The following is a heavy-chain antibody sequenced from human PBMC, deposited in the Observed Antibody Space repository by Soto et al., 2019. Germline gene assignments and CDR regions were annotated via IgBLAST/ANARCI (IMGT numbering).Heavy chain of an antibody. CDR3: ATGGGYSSGYYAY. Sequence: QVQLVESGGGAVQPGRSLRLSCAASGFTFSSYGMHWVRQAPGKGLEWVAVISYDGSNKYYADSVKGRFTISRDNSKNKLYLQMNSLRAEDTAVYYWATGGGYSSGYYAYWGQGTLVTVSS. CDR1: GFTFSSYG. CDR2: ISYDGSNK. V-gene: IGHV3-30*03. D-gene: IGHD3-22*01. J-gene: IGHJ4*02.